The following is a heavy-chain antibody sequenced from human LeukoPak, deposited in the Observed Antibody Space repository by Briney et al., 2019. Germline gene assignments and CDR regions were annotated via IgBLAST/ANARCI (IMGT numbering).Heavy chain of an antibody. CDR1: GGSISGNTYY. J-gene: IGHJ5*02. Sequence: SETLSLTCSVSGGSISGNTYYWGCIRQPPGKGLEWNVIINYSGSTYSNPSLKAEVTISVATTKTQFTLKLTSVTATDPACYAGARHVIVVVPTGWFARWGQRTLVTVSS. CDR2: INYSGST. D-gene: IGHD3-22*01. CDR3: ARHVIVVVPTGWFAR. V-gene: IGHV4-39*01.